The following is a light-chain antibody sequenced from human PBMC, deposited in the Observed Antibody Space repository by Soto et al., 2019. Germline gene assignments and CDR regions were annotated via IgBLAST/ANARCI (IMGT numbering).Light chain of an antibody. CDR3: QQYNSSLIT. J-gene: IGKJ3*01. CDR2: GAS. Sequence: DIVLTQSPGTLSLSPGERATLSCRASQSVSSSFLAWYQQKPGQAPMLLIYGASSQATGVPARFSGSGSGTDFTLTISSLEPEDFATYYCQQYNSSLITFGPGTKVDIK. CDR1: QSVSSSF. V-gene: IGKV3-20*01.